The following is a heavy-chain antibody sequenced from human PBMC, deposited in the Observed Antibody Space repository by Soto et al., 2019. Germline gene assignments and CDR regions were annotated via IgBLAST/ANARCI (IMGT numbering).Heavy chain of an antibody. CDR3: AKAHYSNLNWYYFDY. V-gene: IGHV3-23*01. Sequence: SLRLSCAASGFTFISYAMSWVRQAPGKGLEWVSAISGSGGSTYYADSVKGRFTISRDNSKNTLYLQMNSLRAEDTAVYYCAKAHYSNLNWYYFDYWGQGTLVTVSS. CDR2: ISGSGGST. CDR1: GFTFISYA. D-gene: IGHD4-4*01. J-gene: IGHJ4*02.